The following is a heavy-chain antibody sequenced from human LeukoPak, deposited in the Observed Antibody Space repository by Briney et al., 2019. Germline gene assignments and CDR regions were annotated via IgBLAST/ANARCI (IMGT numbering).Heavy chain of an antibody. CDR3: ARGGSSGWYYFDY. V-gene: IGHV3-30*03. CDR1: GFTFDNYW. CDR2: ISYDGSNK. D-gene: IGHD6-19*01. Sequence: GSLRLSCATSGFTFDNYWMHWVREAPGKGLEWVAVISYDGSNKYYADSVKGRFTISRDNSKNTLYLQMNSLRAEDTAVYYCARGGSSGWYYFDYWGQGTLVTVSS. J-gene: IGHJ4*02.